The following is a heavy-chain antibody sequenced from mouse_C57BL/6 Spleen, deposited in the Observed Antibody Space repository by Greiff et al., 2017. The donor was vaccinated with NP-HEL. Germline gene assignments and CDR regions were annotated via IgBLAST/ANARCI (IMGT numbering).Heavy chain of an antibody. CDR2: ISYDGRN. D-gene: IGHD4-1*02. CDR3: AREGPTGPYSMDY. J-gene: IGHJ4*01. V-gene: IGHV3-6*01. CDR1: GYSITSGYY. Sequence: EVQLQESGPGLVKPSQSLSLTCSVTGYSITSGYYWNWIRQFPGNQLEWMGYISYDGRNNYNPSLQNRISITRDPSKNQFFLKLNSVTTEDTATYYCAREGPTGPYSMDYWGQGTSVTVSS.